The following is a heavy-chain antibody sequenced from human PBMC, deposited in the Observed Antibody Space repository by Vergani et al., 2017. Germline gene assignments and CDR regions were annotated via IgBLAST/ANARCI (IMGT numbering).Heavy chain of an antibody. V-gene: IGHV3-48*04. CDR3: ARGSGWYSSGWYPNY. J-gene: IGHJ4*02. Sequence: VQLVESGGGLVQPGGSLRLSCAASGFTFSSYSMNWVRQAPGKGLEWVSYISTIGSTIYYADSVKGRFTLSRDNAKNSLYLQMNSLRAEDTAVYYCARGSGWYSSGWYPNYWGQGTLVTVSS. CDR1: GFTFSSYS. D-gene: IGHD6-19*01. CDR2: ISTIGSTI.